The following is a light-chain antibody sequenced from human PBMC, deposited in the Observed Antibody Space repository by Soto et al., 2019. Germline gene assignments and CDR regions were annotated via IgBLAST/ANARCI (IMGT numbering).Light chain of an antibody. CDR3: QQYTNYPWT. CDR1: QSISSW. CDR2: DVS. J-gene: IGKJ1*01. Sequence: DIQKIPFPPVLVESVGDRVTITCRASQSISSWLAWYQQRPGKAPNLLIYDVSSLESGVPSRFSGSGSGTEFTLTISSLQPDDFATYYCQQYTNYPWTFGQGTKVDIK. V-gene: IGKV1-5*01.